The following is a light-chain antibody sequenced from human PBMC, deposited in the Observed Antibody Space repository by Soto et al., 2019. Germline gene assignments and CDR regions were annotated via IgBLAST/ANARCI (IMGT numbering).Light chain of an antibody. Sequence: IHMTHSPSSVSASVLYRVTITFLASQGISSYLAWYQQKPGKAPKLLIYAASTLQSGVPSRFSGSGSGTEFTLTISSLQPEDFATYYCQQLNSYPLTFGGGTKVDIK. CDR3: QQLNSYPLT. V-gene: IGKV1-9*01. CDR2: AAS. J-gene: IGKJ4*01. CDR1: QGISSY.